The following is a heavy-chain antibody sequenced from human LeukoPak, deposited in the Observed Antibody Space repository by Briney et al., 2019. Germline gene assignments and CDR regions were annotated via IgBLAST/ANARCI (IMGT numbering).Heavy chain of an antibody. CDR2: MSFDGSNK. CDR3: AKDTLSVSVTYHGMDV. D-gene: IGHD6-19*01. CDR1: GFTFSSYG. J-gene: IGHJ6*02. V-gene: IGHV3-30*18. Sequence: GGSLRLSCAASGFTFSSYGLHWVRQAPGKGLEWVAGMSFDGSNKYYADSVQGRFSISRDNFKNTLFLQMDSLSPEDTAVYFCAKDTLSVSVTYHGMDVWGQGTTVAVSS.